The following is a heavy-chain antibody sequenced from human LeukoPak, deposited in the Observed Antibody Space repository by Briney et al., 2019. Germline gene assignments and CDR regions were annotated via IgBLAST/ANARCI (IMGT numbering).Heavy chain of an antibody. CDR2: ISGSGGST. V-gene: IGHV3-23*01. CDR1: GFSFSNYA. D-gene: IGHD6-6*01. Sequence: GGSLRLSCVASGFSFSNYAINWVRQAPGKGLEWVSAISGSGGSTYYADSVKGRFTISRDNSKNTLYLQMNSLRAEDTAVYYCAKDLGAARPRGFDYWGQGTLVTVSS. CDR3: AKDLGAARPRGFDY. J-gene: IGHJ4*02.